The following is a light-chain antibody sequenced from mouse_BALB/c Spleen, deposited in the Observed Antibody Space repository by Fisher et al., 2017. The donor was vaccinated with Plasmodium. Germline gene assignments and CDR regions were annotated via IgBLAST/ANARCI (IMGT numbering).Light chain of an antibody. J-gene: IGKJ1*01. CDR1: QDINSY. CDR3: LQYGEFPPT. V-gene: IGKV14-111*01. CDR2: RAN. Sequence: DIVLTQSTSSMYASLGERITITCKASQDINSYLSWFQQKPGKSPKTLIYRANRLVDGVPSRFSGSGSGQDYSLTISSLENEDMGIYYCLQYGEFPPTFGGGTTLEIK.